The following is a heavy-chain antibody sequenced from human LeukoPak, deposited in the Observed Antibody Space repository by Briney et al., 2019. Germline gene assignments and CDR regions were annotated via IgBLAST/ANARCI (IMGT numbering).Heavy chain of an antibody. Sequence: GGSLRLSCAASGFTVSSNYMSWVRQAPGKGLEWVSVIYSGGSTYYTDSVKGRFTISRDNSKNTLYLQMNSLRAEDTAVYYCARGLLWFGELFWGQGTLVTVSS. J-gene: IGHJ4*02. V-gene: IGHV3-53*01. CDR3: ARGLLWFGELF. CDR1: GFTVSSNY. CDR2: IYSGGST. D-gene: IGHD3-10*01.